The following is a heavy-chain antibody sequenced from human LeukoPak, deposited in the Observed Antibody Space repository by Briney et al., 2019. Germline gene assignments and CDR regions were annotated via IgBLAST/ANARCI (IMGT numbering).Heavy chain of an antibody. Sequence: GGSLRLSCAASGFTFSSYGMHWVRQAPGKGLEWVSAISGSGGSTYYADSVKGRFTISRDNSKNTLYLQMNSLRAEDTAVYYCAKDRRGFGTVIEYWGQGTLVTVSS. V-gene: IGHV3-23*01. J-gene: IGHJ4*02. CDR3: AKDRRGFGTVIEY. CDR1: GFTFSSYG. D-gene: IGHD3-10*01. CDR2: ISGSGGST.